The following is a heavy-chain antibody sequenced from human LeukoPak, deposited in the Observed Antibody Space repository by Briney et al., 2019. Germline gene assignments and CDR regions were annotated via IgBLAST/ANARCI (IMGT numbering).Heavy chain of an antibody. CDR3: AKVAITFGGVIVIKLVPYYFDY. D-gene: IGHD3-16*02. V-gene: IGHV3-23*01. CDR2: ISGSGGST. J-gene: IGHJ4*02. CDR1: GFTFSSYA. Sequence: GSLRLSCAASGFTFSSYAMSWVRQAPGKGLEWVSAISGSGGSTYYADSVKGRFTISRDNSKNTLYLQMNSLRAEDTAVYYCAKVAITFGGVIVIKLVPYYFDYWGQGTLVTVSS.